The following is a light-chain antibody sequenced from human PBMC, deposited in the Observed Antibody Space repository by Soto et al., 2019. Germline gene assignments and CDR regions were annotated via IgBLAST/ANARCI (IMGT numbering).Light chain of an antibody. V-gene: IGKV3-20*01. Sequence: EIVLTQKQGTLSLSPGERATLSCRASQSVSSSYLAWYQQKPGQAPRLLIYGASSRATGIPDRFSGSGSGTDFTLTISRLEPEDFAVYYCQQYGSSPFTFGPGTIVDVK. CDR3: QQYGSSPFT. CDR1: QSVSSSY. J-gene: IGKJ3*01. CDR2: GAS.